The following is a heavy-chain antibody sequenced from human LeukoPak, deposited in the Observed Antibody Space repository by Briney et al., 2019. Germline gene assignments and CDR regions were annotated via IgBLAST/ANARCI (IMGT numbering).Heavy chain of an antibody. CDR3: ASFAPSSGWYIDY. D-gene: IGHD6-19*01. CDR2: IYSGGST. J-gene: IGHJ4*02. Sequence: GGSLRLSCAASGFTVSSNYMSWVRQAPGKGLEWVSVIYSGGSTYYADSVKGRFTISRDNSKNTLYLQMNSLRAEDTAVYYCASFAPSSGWYIDYWGQGTLVTVSS. CDR1: GFTVSSNY. V-gene: IGHV3-53*01.